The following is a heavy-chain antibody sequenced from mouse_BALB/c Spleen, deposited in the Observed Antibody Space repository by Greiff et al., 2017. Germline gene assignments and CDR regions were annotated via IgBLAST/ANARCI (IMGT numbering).Heavy chain of an antibody. V-gene: IGHV5-6*02. CDR1: GFTFSSYG. CDR3: ARRSRSWFAY. J-gene: IGHJ3*01. Sequence: DVKLVESGGDLVKPGGSLKLSCAASGFTFSSYGMSWVRQTPDKRLEWVATISSGGSYTYYPDSVKGRFTISRDNAKNTLYLQMSSLKSEDTAMYYCARRSRSWFAYWGQGTLVTVSA. CDR2: ISSGGSYT.